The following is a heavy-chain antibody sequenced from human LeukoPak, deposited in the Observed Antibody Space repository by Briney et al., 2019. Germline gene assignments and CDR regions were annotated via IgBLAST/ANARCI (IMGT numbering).Heavy chain of an antibody. D-gene: IGHD3-9*01. CDR1: GGTFSSYA. V-gene: IGHV1-69*05. CDR3: ARGFTIFNCFDP. CDR2: IIPIFGTA. J-gene: IGHJ5*02. Sequence: SSVKVSCKASGGTFSSYAISWVRQAPGQGLEWMGGIIPIFGTANYAQKFQGRVTITTDESTSTAYMELSSLRSEDTAVYYCARGFTIFNCFDPWGQGTLVTVSS.